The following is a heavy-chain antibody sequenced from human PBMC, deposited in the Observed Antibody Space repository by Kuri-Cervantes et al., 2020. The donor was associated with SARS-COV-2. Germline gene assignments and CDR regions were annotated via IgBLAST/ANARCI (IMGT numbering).Heavy chain of an antibody. CDR3: ARDPNANHNNWFDP. D-gene: IGHD4/OR15-4a*01. V-gene: IGHV1-8*03. CDR1: GYTFTSYD. Sequence: ASVKVSCKASGYTFTSYDINWVRQATGQGLEWMGWMNPNSGNTGYAQKFQGRVTITRNTSISTAYMNLSSLRTEDTAVYYCARDPNANHNNWFDPWDQGTLVTVSS. J-gene: IGHJ5*02. CDR2: MNPNSGNT.